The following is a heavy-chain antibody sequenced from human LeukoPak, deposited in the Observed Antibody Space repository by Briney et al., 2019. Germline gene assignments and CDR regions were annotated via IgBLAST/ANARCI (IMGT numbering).Heavy chain of an antibody. CDR2: ISSYNGTT. V-gene: IGHV1-18*01. J-gene: IGHJ4*02. D-gene: IGHD3-22*01. CDR3: ARALVGYYDSSGYYEFDY. Sequence: GASVRVSCKASGYTFTIYGISWGRQAPGQGLEWMGWISSYNGTTNRAQKLQGRVTMTTDTSTSTAYMELRSLRSDDTAVYYCARALVGYYDSSGYYEFDYWGQGTLVTVSS. CDR1: GYTFTIYG.